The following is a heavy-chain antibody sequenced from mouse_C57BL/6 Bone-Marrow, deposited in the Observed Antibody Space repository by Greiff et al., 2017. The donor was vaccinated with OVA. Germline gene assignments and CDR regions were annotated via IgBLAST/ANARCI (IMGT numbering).Heavy chain of an antibody. D-gene: IGHD1-1*01. CDR1: GYTFTDYY. Sequence: QVQLKQSGAELVRPGASVKLSCKASGYTFTDYYINWVKQRPGQGLEWIARIYPGSGNTYYNEKFKGKATLTAEKSSSTAYMQLSSLTSEDSAVYFCARTDYYGSPPYAMDYWGQGTSVTVSS. CDR3: ARTDYYGSPPYAMDY. V-gene: IGHV1-76*01. CDR2: IYPGSGNT. J-gene: IGHJ4*01.